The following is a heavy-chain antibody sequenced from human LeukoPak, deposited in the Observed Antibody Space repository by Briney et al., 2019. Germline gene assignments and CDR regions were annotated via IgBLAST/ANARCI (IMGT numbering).Heavy chain of an antibody. D-gene: IGHD3-16*02. CDR3: AKDEDDYVWGSYRYKDY. CDR1: GFSFSSNS. V-gene: IGHV3-23*01. Sequence: GGSLRLSCAASGFSFSSNSVSWVRQAPGKGLEWVSAISGSAARVFYSDSVKGRFTISRDNSKNMVYLQMNSLRAEDTAVYYCAKDEDDYVWGSYRYKDYWGQGTLVTVSS. J-gene: IGHJ4*02. CDR2: ISGSAARV.